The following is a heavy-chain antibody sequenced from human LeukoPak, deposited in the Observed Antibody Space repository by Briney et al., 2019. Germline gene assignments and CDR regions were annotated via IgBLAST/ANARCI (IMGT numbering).Heavy chain of an antibody. Sequence: GASLRLSCAASGFTFSSYAMSWARQAPGKGLEWVSDISGSGGNTYYADSVKGRFTISRDNSKNTLSLQMNSLRAEDTAVYYCAKGYDYLDYWGQGTLVTVSS. J-gene: IGHJ4*02. CDR3: AKGYDYLDY. V-gene: IGHV3-23*01. D-gene: IGHD3-3*01. CDR1: GFTFSSYA. CDR2: ISGSGGNT.